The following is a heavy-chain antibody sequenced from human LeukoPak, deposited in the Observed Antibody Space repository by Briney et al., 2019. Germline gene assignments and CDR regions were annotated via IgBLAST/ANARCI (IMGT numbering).Heavy chain of an antibody. J-gene: IGHJ4*02. CDR2: ISAYNGNT. Sequence: ASVKVSCKASGYTFTSYGISWVRQAPGQGLEWMGWISAYNGNTNYAQKLQGRVTMTTDTSTSTAYMKLRSLRSDNTAVYYCATTQSDYFGSGSYWVDYWGQGTLVTVSS. D-gene: IGHD3-10*01. CDR3: ATTQSDYFGSGSYWVDY. V-gene: IGHV1-18*01. CDR1: GYTFTSYG.